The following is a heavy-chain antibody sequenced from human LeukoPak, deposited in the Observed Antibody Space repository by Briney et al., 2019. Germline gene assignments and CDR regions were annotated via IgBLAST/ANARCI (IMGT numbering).Heavy chain of an antibody. J-gene: IGHJ4*02. V-gene: IGHV1-69*04. CDR3: ARGGVFGSGWFFDY. CDR1: GGTFSSYA. Sequence: SVKVSFKASGGTFSSYAISWVRQAPGQGLEWMGRIIPILGIANYAQKFQGRVTITADKSTSTAYMELSSLRSEDTAVYYCARGGVFGSGWFFDYWGQGTLVTVSS. CDR2: IIPILGIA. D-gene: IGHD6-19*01.